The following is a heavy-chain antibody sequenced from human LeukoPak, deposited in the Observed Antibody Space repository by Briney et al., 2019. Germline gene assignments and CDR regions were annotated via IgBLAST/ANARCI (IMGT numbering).Heavy chain of an antibody. V-gene: IGHV4-61*02. J-gene: IGHJ5*02. D-gene: IGHD5-18*01. CDR2: INTSGST. Sequence: PSQTLSLTCTVSGGSISSGTYYWSWIRQPAGKGLEWIGRINTSGSTNYNPSLQSRVTMSADTSKNQFSLELTSVTAADTAVYYCARQVVTYGYVVWFDPWGQGALVTVSS. CDR1: GGSISSGTYY. CDR3: ARQVVTYGYVVWFDP.